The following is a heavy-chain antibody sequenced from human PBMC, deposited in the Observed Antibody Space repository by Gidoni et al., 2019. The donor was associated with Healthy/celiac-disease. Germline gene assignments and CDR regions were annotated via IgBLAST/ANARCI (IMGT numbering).Heavy chain of an antibody. CDR2: IDWDDDK. D-gene: IGHD2-2*01. V-gene: IGHV2-70*04. CDR1: GFSLSTSGMR. J-gene: IGHJ3*02. Sequence: QVTLKESGPALVKPTQTLTLTCTFSGFSLSTSGMRVSWIRQPPGKALEWLARIDWDDDKFYSTSLKTRLTISKDTSKNQVVLTMTNMDPVDTATYYCARLAYCRSSTSCYFSDAFDIWGQGTMVTVSS. CDR3: ARLAYCRSSTSCYFSDAFDI.